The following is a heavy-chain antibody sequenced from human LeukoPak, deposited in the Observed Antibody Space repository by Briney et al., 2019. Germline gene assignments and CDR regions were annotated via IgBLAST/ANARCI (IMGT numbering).Heavy chain of an antibody. CDR1: GFTFSSHH. CDR3: ARMSSYCDY. V-gene: IGHV3-7*01. CDR2: IKPDGIEK. Sequence: QPGGSLRLSCVASGFTFSSHHMHWVRQTPGKGLGSVATIKPDGIEKYYVDSVKGGFTISRDNAKSSLYLQMNSLRAEDTGVYFCARMSSYCDYWGQGTLVTVSS. J-gene: IGHJ4*02. D-gene: IGHD2-2*01.